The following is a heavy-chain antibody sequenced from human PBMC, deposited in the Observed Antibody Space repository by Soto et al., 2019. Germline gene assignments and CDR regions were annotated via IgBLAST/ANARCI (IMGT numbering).Heavy chain of an antibody. V-gene: IGHV3-33*01. D-gene: IGHD2-2*01. CDR2: IWYDGSNK. CDR1: GFTFSSYG. J-gene: IGHJ6*03. Sequence: GGSLRLSCAASGFTFSSYGMHWVRQAPGKGLEWVAVIWYDGSNKYYADSVKGRFTISRGNSKNTLYLQMNSLRAEDTAVYYCARESPIVVVPAALIGDYYYMDVWGKGTTVTVSS. CDR3: ARESPIVVVPAALIGDYYYMDV.